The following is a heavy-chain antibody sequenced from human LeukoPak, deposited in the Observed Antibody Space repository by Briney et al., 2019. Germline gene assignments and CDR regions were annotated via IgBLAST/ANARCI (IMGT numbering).Heavy chain of an antibody. CDR2: INREGSST. J-gene: IGHJ4*02. CDR1: GFTFSNYW. Sequence: GGSLRLSCAASGFTFSNYWIHWVRQAPGKGLVWVSRINREGSSTNYADSVQGRFTISRDNAKNTLYLQMNSLRAEDTAVYYCARGVNGAYYVDYWAREPWSPSPQ. CDR3: ARGVNGAYYVDY. V-gene: IGHV3-74*01. D-gene: IGHD2-21*02.